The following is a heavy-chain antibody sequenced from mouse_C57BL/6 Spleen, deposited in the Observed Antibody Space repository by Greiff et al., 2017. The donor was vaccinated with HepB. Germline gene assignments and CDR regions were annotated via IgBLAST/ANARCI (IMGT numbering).Heavy chain of an antibody. J-gene: IGHJ4*01. V-gene: IGHV5-16*01. D-gene: IGHD2-1*01. CDR2: INYDGSST. Sequence: EVQRVESEGGLVQPGSSMKLSCTASGFTFSDYYMAWVRQVPEKGLEWVANINYDGSSTYYLDSLKSRFIISRDNAKNILYLQMSSLKSEDTATYYCARERVYGKGYAMDYWGQGTSGTVSS. CDR1: GFTFSDYY. CDR3: ARERVYGKGYAMDY.